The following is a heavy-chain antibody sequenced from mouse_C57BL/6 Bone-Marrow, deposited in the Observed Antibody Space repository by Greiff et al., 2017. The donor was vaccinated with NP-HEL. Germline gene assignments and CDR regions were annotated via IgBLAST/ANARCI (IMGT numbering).Heavy chain of an antibody. CDR1: GFSLTSYA. D-gene: IGHD1-1*01. Sequence: VQLVESGPGLVAPSPSLSITCTVSGFSLTSYAISWVRQPPGKGLEWLGVIWTGGGTNYNSALKSRLSISKDNTKSQVFLKMNSLQTDDTARYYCARGGYYDSSYSYWYFDVWGTGTTVTVSS. CDR2: IWTGGGT. J-gene: IGHJ1*03. V-gene: IGHV2-9-1*01. CDR3: ARGGYYDSSYSYWYFDV.